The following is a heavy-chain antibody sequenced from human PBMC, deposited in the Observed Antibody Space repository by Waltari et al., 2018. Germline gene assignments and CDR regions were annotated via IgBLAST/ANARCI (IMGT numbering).Heavy chain of an antibody. CDR1: GFTVRSNY. D-gene: IGHD6-6*01. CDR3: AREGIAARLYLDY. J-gene: IGHJ4*02. V-gene: IGHV3-53*01. Sequence: EVQLVESGGGLIQPGGSLRLSCAASGFTVRSNYMSWVRQAPGKGLEWVSVIYSGGSTYYADSVKGRFTISRDNSKNTLYLQMNSLRAEDTAVYYCAREGIAARLYLDYWGQGTLVTVSS. CDR2: IYSGGST.